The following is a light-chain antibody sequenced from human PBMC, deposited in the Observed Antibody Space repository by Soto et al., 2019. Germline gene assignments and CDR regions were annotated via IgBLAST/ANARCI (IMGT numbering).Light chain of an antibody. CDR1: SSDVGGYNY. CDR2: DVS. J-gene: IGLJ3*02. CDR3: CSYAGSYTWV. V-gene: IGLV2-11*01. Sequence: QSALTQPRSVSGSPGQSVTISCTGTSSDVGGYNYVSWYQQHPGKAPKLMIYDVSKRPSGVPDRFSGSKSGNTASQTISWLQAEDEADYYCCSYAGSYTWVFGGGTQLTVL.